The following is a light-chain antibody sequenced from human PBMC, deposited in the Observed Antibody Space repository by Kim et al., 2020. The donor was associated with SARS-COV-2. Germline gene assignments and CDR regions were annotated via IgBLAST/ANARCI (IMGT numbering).Light chain of an antibody. Sequence: EIVMTQSPATLSVSPGERATLSCRASQSVSSNLVWYQQKPGQAPRLLIYGASARATGVPARFSGSGSGTEFTLTISSLQSEDFAVYYCQQYNNWPRTFGQATKVDIK. CDR1: QSVSSN. V-gene: IGKV3-15*01. CDR2: GAS. J-gene: IGKJ1*01. CDR3: QQYNNWPRT.